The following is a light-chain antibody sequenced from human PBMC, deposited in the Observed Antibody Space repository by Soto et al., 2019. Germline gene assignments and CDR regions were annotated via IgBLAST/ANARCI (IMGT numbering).Light chain of an antibody. CDR2: DAS. Sequence: EIVLTQSPPTLSLSPGXRATLSCRASQSLDNYLAWYQQKPGQAPRLLIYDASNRATGIPARFSGSGSGTDFTLTINNLEPEDFAIYYCQQRSDWITFGQGTRLEIK. V-gene: IGKV3-11*01. CDR1: QSLDNY. J-gene: IGKJ5*01. CDR3: QQRSDWIT.